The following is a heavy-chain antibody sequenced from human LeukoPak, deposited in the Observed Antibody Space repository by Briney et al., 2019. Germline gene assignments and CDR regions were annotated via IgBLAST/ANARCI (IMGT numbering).Heavy chain of an antibody. CDR3: ARHLVVTVWYFDL. CDR2: IYYSGST. D-gene: IGHD4-23*01. J-gene: IGHJ2*01. CDR1: GDSISSYY. V-gene: IGHV4-59*08. Sequence: SETLSLTCSVSGDSISSYYWSWLRQPPGKGLEWIGYIYYSGSTNYNLSLKSRVTISVDTSKNQFSLKLSSVTAADTAVYYCARHLVVTVWYFDLWGRGTLVTVSS.